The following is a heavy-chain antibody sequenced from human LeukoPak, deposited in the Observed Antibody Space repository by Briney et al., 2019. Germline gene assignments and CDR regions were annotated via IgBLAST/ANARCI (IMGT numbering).Heavy chain of an antibody. CDR3: ARDHSGSYYYYYGMDV. CDR1: GFTFSSYA. V-gene: IGHV3-30-3*01. D-gene: IGHD6-19*01. Sequence: PGGSLRLSCAASGFTFSSYAMHWVGQAPGKGLEWVAVISYDGSNKYYADSVKGRFTISRDNSKNTLYLQMNSLRAEDTAVYYCARDHSGSYYYYYGMDVWGQGTTVTVSS. J-gene: IGHJ6*02. CDR2: ISYDGSNK.